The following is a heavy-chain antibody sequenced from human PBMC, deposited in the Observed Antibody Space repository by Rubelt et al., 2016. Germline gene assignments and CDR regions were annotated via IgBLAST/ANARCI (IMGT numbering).Heavy chain of an antibody. Sequence: QVQLQESGPGLVKPSGTLSLTCAVSGGSISSSNWWSWVRQPPGKGLEWIGEIYHSGSTNYNPSLKSRVPISADKSNHHFALNLSSVTAADTAVYYCARGAGYCSSTSCSSNWFDPWGQGTLVTVSS. J-gene: IGHJ5*02. V-gene: IGHV4-4*02. CDR3: ARGAGYCSSTSCSSNWFDP. CDR2: IYHSGST. D-gene: IGHD2-2*01. CDR1: GGSISSSNW.